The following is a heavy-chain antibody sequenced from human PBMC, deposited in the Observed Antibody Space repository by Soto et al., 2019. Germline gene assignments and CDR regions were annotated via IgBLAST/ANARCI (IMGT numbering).Heavy chain of an antibody. Sequence: SVEVSFKASPYTFTNYDIHWVREGPGQSLECMGWINADNSNIRYSQNFQNRVAFTSETSANTVYMELSSLTTETTAVYYCARDAGTSGRAITWFDHWGQGTLVTVSS. D-gene: IGHD3-10*01. V-gene: IGHV1-3*01. CDR2: INADNSNI. J-gene: IGHJ5*02. CDR1: PYTFTNYD. CDR3: ARDAGTSGRAITWFDH.